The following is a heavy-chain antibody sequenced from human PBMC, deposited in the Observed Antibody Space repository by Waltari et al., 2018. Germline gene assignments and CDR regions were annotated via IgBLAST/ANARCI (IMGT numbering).Heavy chain of an antibody. CDR1: GFPSSDYW. J-gene: IGHJ4*02. V-gene: IGHV3-74*01. CDR2: ISNDRTRT. CDR3: ARVEPADYIGTDY. D-gene: IGHD3-10*01. Sequence: EVRLVESGGGSVQPGGSLRLSCEVSGFPSSDYWMHWVRPSPGKGLMWVARISNDRTRTRYADSWEVRFTISRDNTKNTLYLQMHSLTAEDTAVYFCARVEPADYIGTDYWGPGTLVTVSS.